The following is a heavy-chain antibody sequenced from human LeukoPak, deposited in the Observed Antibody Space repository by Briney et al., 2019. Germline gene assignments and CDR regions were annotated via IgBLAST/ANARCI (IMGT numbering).Heavy chain of an antibody. CDR3: ARIVRYGSAPLYSFGLDV. J-gene: IGHJ6*02. D-gene: IGHD3-10*01. CDR1: GFTFSSYW. CDR2: INSDGSST. Sequence: GGSLTLSCALSGFTFSSYWMHWVRQAPGKGLVWVSRINSDGSSTSYTDSVKGRFTISRDNAKNTLYLQMNSLRAEDTAVYYCARIVRYGSAPLYSFGLDVWGQGTTVIVSS. V-gene: IGHV3-74*01.